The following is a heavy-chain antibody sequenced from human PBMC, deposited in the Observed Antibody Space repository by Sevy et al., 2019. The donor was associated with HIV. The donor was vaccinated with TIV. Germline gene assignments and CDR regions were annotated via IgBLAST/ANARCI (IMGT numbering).Heavy chain of an antibody. J-gene: IGHJ5*02. V-gene: IGHV1-2*02. D-gene: IGHD6-13*01. CDR3: ARDRRAISAAAPDWFDP. Sequence: ASVKVSCKASGYTFTGYYIHWVRQAPGQGLEWMGGINPHSGGTNYAQKFQGRVTMTRDTSISTAYIELSRLRSDDTAVYYCARDRRAISAAAPDWFDPWGQGTPVTVSS. CDR1: GYTFTGYY. CDR2: INPHSGGT.